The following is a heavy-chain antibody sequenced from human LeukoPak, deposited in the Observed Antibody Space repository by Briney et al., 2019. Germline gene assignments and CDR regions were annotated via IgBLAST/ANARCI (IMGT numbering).Heavy chain of an antibody. CDR3: ERDGDYYGSGNFDY. V-gene: IGHV1-8*03. Sequence: SVKVSCRTSGYTFTNYDINWVRQPTGQGLEWMGWMNPNSGNTGYAQKFQGRVTITRDTSISTAYMELSSLRSEDTAVYYCERDGDYYGSGNFDYWGQGTLVTVSS. D-gene: IGHD3-10*01. J-gene: IGHJ4*02. CDR1: GYTFTNYD. CDR2: MNPNSGNT.